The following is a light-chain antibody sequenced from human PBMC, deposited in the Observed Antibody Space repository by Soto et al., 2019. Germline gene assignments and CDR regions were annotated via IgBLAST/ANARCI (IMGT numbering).Light chain of an antibody. Sequence: QSVLTQPASVSGSPGQSITISCTGTSSDGDYVSWYQQHAGKAPKLIIYEVTNRPSGVSNRFSGSKSDYTASLTISGLQAEDEADYYCSSYTAASTLDVVFGGGTKLTVL. J-gene: IGLJ3*02. CDR1: SSDGDY. CDR3: SSYTAASTLDVV. V-gene: IGLV2-14*01. CDR2: EVT.